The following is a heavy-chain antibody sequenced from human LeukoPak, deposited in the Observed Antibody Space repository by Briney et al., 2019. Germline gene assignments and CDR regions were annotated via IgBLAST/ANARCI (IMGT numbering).Heavy chain of an antibody. CDR2: ISSSGSAI. V-gene: IGHV3-11*01. J-gene: IGHJ4*02. Sequence: GGALRLSCAASGFTFSDYYMGWVRQAPGKGLEWVSYISSSGSAIYYADSVKGRFTISRDNAKNSLYLQMNNLRAEDTAVYYCAKDIVAAGLFFDYWGQGSLVTVSS. D-gene: IGHD6-13*01. CDR3: AKDIVAAGLFFDY. CDR1: GFTFSDYY.